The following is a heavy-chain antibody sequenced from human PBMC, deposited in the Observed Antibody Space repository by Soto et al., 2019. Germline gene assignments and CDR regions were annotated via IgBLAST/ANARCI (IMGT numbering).Heavy chain of an antibody. V-gene: IGHV5-10-1*01. D-gene: IGHD6-13*01. CDR2: IDPSDSET. CDR1: GYSFTSYW. J-gene: IGHJ6*02. Sequence: GESLKISCKGSGYSFTSYWISWVRQMPGKGLEWMGRIDPSDSETKYSPSFQGHVTISVDKSISTAYLQWSSLKASDTAMYYCARLRYSSRNSGMDVWGQGTTVTVSS. CDR3: ARLRYSSRNSGMDV.